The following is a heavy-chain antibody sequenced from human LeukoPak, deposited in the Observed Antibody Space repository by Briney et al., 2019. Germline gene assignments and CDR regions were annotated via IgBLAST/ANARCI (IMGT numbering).Heavy chain of an antibody. CDR3: ARTDYSNSAYYYYYYYMDV. D-gene: IGHD4-11*01. J-gene: IGHJ6*03. CDR2: IKQDGSEK. CDR1: GFTFSSYW. V-gene: IGHV3-7*01. Sequence: GGSLRLSCAASGFTFSSYWMSWVRQAPGKGLEWVANIKQDGSEKYYVDSVKGRFTISRDNPKNSLYLQMNSLRAEDTAVYYCARTDYSNSAYYYYYYYMDVWGKGTTVTVSS.